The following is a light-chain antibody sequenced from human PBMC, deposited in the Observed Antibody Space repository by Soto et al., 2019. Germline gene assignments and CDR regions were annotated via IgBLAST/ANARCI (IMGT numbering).Light chain of an antibody. CDR1: QSVSINF. CDR2: RAS. CDR3: QQYGSSPPYT. J-gene: IGKJ2*01. Sequence: EIVLTQSPGTLSLSPGDRATLSCRASQSVSINFLAWYQQRPGQAPRLLIFRASSRATGIPDRFSGSGSGTDFTLTISRLEPEDFAVYYCQQYGSSPPYTFGQGTKLEIK. V-gene: IGKV3-20*01.